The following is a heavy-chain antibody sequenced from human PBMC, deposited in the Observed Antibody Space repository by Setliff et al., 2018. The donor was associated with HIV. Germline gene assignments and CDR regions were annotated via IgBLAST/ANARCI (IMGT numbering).Heavy chain of an antibody. CDR1: GFTLSNSA. D-gene: IGHD3-22*01. V-gene: IGHV3-23*01. Sequence: PGESLKISCAASGFTLSNSAMTWVRQKPGRGLEWVSLIQSGGIIYYADSVKGRFTISGDNSNNILSLQMSSLRAEDTALYYCAKLDYYDYSGSWARKVAIDFWGRGTMVTVSS. J-gene: IGHJ3*01. CDR3: AKLDYYDYSGSWARKVAIDF. CDR2: IQSGGII.